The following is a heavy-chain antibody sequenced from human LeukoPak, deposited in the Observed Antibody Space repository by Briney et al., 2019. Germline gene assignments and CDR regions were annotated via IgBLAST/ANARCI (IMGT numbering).Heavy chain of an antibody. CDR3: ARDAYGDYVVDY. CDR2: INSDGSGT. CDR1: GFTFSSYW. J-gene: IGHJ4*02. Sequence: PGGSLRLSCAASGFTFSSYWMHWVRQAPGKGLVWVSRINSDGSGTSYADSVKGRFTISRDSAKNTLYLQMNSLRAEDTAVYYCARDAYGDYVVDYWGQGILVTVFS. V-gene: IGHV3-74*01. D-gene: IGHD4-17*01.